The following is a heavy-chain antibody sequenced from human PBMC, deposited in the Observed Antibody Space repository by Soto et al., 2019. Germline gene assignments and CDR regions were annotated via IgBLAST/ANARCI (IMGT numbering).Heavy chain of an antibody. Sequence: QVQLVQSGAEVKKPGASVKVSCKTSGYTFNEYYIHWMRQVPGQGPEWMGWINPNSGGTKYAKKFQGLITRTRDTSTGTTFMELRGLSSDDTDMYYWARRLGGGGDYFYGMDVWGQGTAVIVSS. CDR1: GYTFNEYY. V-gene: IGHV1-2*04. CDR2: INPNSGGT. CDR3: ARRLGGGGDYFYGMDV. J-gene: IGHJ6*02. D-gene: IGHD3-16*01.